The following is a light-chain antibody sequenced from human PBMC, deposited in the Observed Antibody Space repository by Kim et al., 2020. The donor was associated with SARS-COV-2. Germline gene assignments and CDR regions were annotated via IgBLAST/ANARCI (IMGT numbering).Light chain of an antibody. CDR2: DVT. V-gene: IGLV2-14*03. Sequence: GQSITISSTGTSSDVGGYNYVSLYQQHPGKAPKLMIYDVTGRPSGVSNRFSGSKSGDTASLTISGLQAEDEADYYCSSYTSSSTYVFGTGTKVTVL. CDR3: SSYTSSSTYV. J-gene: IGLJ1*01. CDR1: SSDVGGYNY.